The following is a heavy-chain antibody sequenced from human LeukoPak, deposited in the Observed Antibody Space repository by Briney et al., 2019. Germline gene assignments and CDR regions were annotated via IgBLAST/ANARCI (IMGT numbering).Heavy chain of an antibody. CDR2: FYVSGNT. CDR1: GASLTSANYY. J-gene: IGHJ4*02. CDR3: ARGYPFDY. Sequence: SETLSLTCTVSGASLTSANYYWRWLRQAAGKGLKWVGRFYVSGNTSYNPSLKSRVTISVDTSKNQFSLNLMSVTAADTAVYYCARGYPFDYWGQGTLVTVSS. V-gene: IGHV4-61*02. D-gene: IGHD1-14*01.